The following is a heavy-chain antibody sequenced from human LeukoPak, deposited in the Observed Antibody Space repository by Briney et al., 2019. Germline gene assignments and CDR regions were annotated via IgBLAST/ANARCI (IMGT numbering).Heavy chain of an antibody. Sequence: GESLQISCQGSGSSFTSYWIGWVRQLPGKGLEWMGIIYPGDSDTRYSPSFQGQVTISADKSISTAYLQWSSLKASDTAMYYCARATYYYDSSGYYRPLPAEYFQHWGQGTLVTVSS. CDR3: ARATYYYDSSGYYRPLPAEYFQH. D-gene: IGHD3-22*01. V-gene: IGHV5-51*01. CDR1: GSSFTSYW. J-gene: IGHJ1*01. CDR2: IYPGDSDT.